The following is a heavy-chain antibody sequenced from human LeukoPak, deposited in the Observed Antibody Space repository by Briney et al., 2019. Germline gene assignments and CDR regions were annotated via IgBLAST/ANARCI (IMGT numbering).Heavy chain of an antibody. Sequence: GGSLRLSCAASGFTFSSYAMSWVRQAPGKGLEWVSAISGSGGSAYYADSVKGRFTISRDNAKNSLYLQMNSLRAEDTAVYYCARGLNYDILTGSPDAFDIWGQGTMVTVSS. CDR3: ARGLNYDILTGSPDAFDI. D-gene: IGHD3-9*01. CDR1: GFTFSSYA. CDR2: ISGSGGSA. J-gene: IGHJ3*02. V-gene: IGHV3-23*01.